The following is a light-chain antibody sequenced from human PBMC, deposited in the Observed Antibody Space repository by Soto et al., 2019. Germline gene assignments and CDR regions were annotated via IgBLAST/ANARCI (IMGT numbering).Light chain of an antibody. CDR1: SSNIGAGFD. J-gene: IGLJ1*01. CDR3: SSYAGSSNV. V-gene: IGLV1-40*01. CDR2: GNS. Sequence: QSVLTQPPSVSGAPGQRVTISCTGSSSNIGAGFDVHWYHQIAGTAPKLLIYGNSNRPSGVPDRFSGSKSGTSASLAINGLQAEDEADYYCSSYAGSSNVFGTGTQLTVL.